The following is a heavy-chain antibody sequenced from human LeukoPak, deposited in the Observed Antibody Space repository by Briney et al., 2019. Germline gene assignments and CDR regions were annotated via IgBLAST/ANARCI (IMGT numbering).Heavy chain of an antibody. V-gene: IGHV4-39*01. J-gene: IGHJ6*03. D-gene: IGHD3/OR15-3a*01. CDR1: GVSISSSSYY. CDR2: IYCSGST. Sequence: PETLSLTCTVSGVSISSSSYYWGWIRPPPGKGLEWIGSIYCSGSTYYSQSAKSLVPISVDTSKNQFSLKLSSVTAADTSVYYCARHGGGLAPGYYYYYMDVWGKGATVTISS. CDR3: ARHGGGLAPGYYYYYMDV.